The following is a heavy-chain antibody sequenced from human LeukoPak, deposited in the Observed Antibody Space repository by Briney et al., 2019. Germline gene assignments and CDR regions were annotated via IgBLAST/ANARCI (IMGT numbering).Heavy chain of an antibody. CDR3: ARAIPGTGY. V-gene: IGHV4-34*01. CDR2: ISPSGAT. CDR1: VVSFSGYS. J-gene: IGHJ4*02. D-gene: IGHD6-13*01. Sequence: PSETLSLTCAVYVVSFSGYSWTWIRQPPGKGVEWIGEISPSGATDYSPSLKSRVTISIDTSKNQFSLNLNSVTAADTAVYYCARAIPGTGYWGQGTLVTVSS.